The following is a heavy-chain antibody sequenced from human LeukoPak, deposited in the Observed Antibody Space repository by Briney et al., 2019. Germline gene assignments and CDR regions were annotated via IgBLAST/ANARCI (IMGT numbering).Heavy chain of an antibody. J-gene: IGHJ3*02. CDR1: GFTFSSYG. CDR2: IWYDGSNK. V-gene: IGHV3-33*03. CDR3: AKEVFTGSGAAFDI. D-gene: IGHD3-10*01. Sequence: GGSLRLSCAASGFTFSSYGMHWVRQAPGRGLEWVAVIWYDGSNKYYADSVKGRFTSSRDNAKKSVFLQMNSLRVEDTAVYYCAKEVFTGSGAAFDIWGPGTMVTVSS.